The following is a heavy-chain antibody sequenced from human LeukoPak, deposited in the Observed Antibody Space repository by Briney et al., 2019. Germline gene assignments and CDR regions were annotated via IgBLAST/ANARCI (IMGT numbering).Heavy chain of an antibody. V-gene: IGHV3-23*01. D-gene: IGHD1-26*01. Sequence: SGGSLRLSCAASGFTFSSYAMSWVRQPPGKGLEWVSAISGSGGSTYYADSVKGRFTISRDNSKNTLYLQMNSLRAEDTAVYYCAKVGYSGSYPAYFDYWGQGTLVTVSS. CDR3: AKVGYSGSYPAYFDY. J-gene: IGHJ4*02. CDR1: GFTFSSYA. CDR2: ISGSGGST.